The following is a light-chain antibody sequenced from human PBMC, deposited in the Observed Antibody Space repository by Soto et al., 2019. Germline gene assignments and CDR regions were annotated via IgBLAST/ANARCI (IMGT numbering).Light chain of an antibody. J-gene: IGLJ2*01. CDR2: DVS. V-gene: IGLV2-14*01. CDR3: SSYTSSSTLG. CDR1: SSDVGGYNY. Sequence: QSALTQPASVSGSPGQSITISCTGTSSDVGGYNYVSWYQQHPGKAPKLMIYDVSNRPSGVSNRFSASKSGNTASLTISGLQAEYEADYYCSSYTSSSTLGFGGGTKVTVL.